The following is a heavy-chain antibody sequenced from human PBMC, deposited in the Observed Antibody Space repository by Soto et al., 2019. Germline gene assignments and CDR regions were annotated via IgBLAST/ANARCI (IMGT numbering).Heavy chain of an antibody. D-gene: IGHD5-12*01. CDR1: GGSISSGGYY. Sequence: QVQLQESGPGLVKPSQTLSLTCTVSGGSISSGGYYWSWIRQHPGKGLEWIGYIYYSGSTYYNPSLKSRVTISVDTSKNQFSLKLSSVTAADTAVYYRAREEGGGYDHRWFDPWGQGTLVTVSS. V-gene: IGHV4-31*03. J-gene: IGHJ5*02. CDR2: IYYSGST. CDR3: AREEGGGYDHRWFDP.